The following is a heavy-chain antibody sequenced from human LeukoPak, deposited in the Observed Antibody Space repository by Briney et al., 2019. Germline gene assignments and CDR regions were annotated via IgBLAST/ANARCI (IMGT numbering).Heavy chain of an antibody. CDR1: GYTFTGYY. CDR2: ISAYNGNT. CDR3: ARGGGVLGSYWGYYYYYMDV. V-gene: IGHV1-18*04. Sequence: RASVKVSCKASGYTFTGYYMHWVRQAPGQGLEWVGWISAYNGNTNYAQKLQGRVTMTTDTSTNTAYMELRSLRSDDTAVYYCARGGGVLGSYWGYYYYYMDVWGKGTTVTVSS. D-gene: IGHD1-26*01. J-gene: IGHJ6*03.